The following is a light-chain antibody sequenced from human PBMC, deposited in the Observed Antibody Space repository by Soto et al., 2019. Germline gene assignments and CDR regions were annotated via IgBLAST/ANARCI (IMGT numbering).Light chain of an antibody. CDR1: QGISSY. Sequence: DIQLTQSPSFLAAAVRDRVTSTFRASQGISSYLSWYQQKPGKAPKLLIYAASTLQSVVPSRFSGSGSGTEFNLTISSLQPEDFANYYCQELNSYCRQFGQGT. CDR3: QELNSYCRQ. CDR2: AAS. V-gene: IGKV1-9*01. J-gene: IGKJ1*01.